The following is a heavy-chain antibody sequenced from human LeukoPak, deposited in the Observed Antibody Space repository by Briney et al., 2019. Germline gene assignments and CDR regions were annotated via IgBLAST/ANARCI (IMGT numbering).Heavy chain of an antibody. V-gene: IGHV1-2*06. J-gene: IGHJ4*02. D-gene: IGHD3-10*01. CDR1: GYTFTGYY. Sequence: AASVKVSCKASGYTFTGYYIYWVRQAPGQGLEWMGRINPNSGGTNYAQKFQGRVTMIRDTSISTAYMELSGLRSDDTAVYYCATSSGSGTYYSFDYWGQGTLVTVSS. CDR3: ATSSGSGTYYSFDY. CDR2: INPNSGGT.